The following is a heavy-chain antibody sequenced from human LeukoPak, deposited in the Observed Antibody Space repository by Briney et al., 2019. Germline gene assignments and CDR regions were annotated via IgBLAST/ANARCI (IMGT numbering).Heavy chain of an antibody. D-gene: IGHD3-10*01. Sequence: SETLSLTCTVSGGSISSYYWSWIRQHPGKGLEWIGYIYYSGSTYYNPSLKSRVTISVDTSKNQFSLKLSSVTAADTAVYYCARDLTVRNYGMDVWGQGTTVTVSS. CDR1: GGSISSYY. CDR3: ARDLTVRNYGMDV. J-gene: IGHJ6*02. CDR2: IYYSGST. V-gene: IGHV4-59*06.